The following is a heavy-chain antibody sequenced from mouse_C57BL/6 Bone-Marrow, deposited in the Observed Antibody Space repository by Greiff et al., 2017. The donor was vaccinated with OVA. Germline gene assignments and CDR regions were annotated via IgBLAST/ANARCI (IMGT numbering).Heavy chain of an antibody. Sequence: VQLQQSGAELVMPGASVKLSCKASGYTFTSYWMHWVKQRPGQGLEWIGEIDPSDSYTNYNQKFKGKSTLTVDKSSSTAYMQLSSLTSEDSAVYYCARCGDVDYWGQGTTLTVSS. V-gene: IGHV1-69*01. CDR2: IDPSDSYT. CDR3: ARCGDVDY. J-gene: IGHJ2*01. CDR1: GYTFTSYW.